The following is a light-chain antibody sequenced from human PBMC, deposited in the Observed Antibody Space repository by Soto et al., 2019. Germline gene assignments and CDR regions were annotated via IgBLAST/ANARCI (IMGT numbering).Light chain of an antibody. V-gene: IGLV2-14*01. CDR3: SSYTSSSTLV. J-gene: IGLJ3*02. CDR1: SRDVGAYNY. CDR2: EVS. Sequence: QSALTQPASVSGSPGQSIPISCTGTSRDVGAYNYVSWYQHHPGKAPKLMIFEVSNRPSGVSNRFSGSKSGNTASLTISGLQAEDEAEYHCSSYTSSSTLVFGGGTKVTVL.